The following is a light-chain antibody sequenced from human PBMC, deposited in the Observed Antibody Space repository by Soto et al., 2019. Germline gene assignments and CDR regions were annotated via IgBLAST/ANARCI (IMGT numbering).Light chain of an antibody. CDR3: QQYGISPFT. J-gene: IGKJ3*01. CDR2: GAS. CDR1: QSVSSSY. Sequence: EIVLTQSPGTLSLSPGERATLSCRASQSVSSSYLAWYQQKPGQAPRLLIYGASSRATGIPDRFSGSGSGTDFTLTISRLEPEDFTVYYCQQYGISPFTFGPGTTVDV. V-gene: IGKV3-20*01.